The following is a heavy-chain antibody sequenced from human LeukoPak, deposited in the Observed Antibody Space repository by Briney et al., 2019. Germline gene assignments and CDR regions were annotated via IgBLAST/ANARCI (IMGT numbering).Heavy chain of an antibody. V-gene: IGHV1-2*06. CDR2: INPNSGGT. D-gene: IGHD4-23*01. CDR3: ARDRREYGGNGEHTDY. J-gene: IGHJ4*02. Sequence: ASVKVSCKASGYSFTGYYIHWVRQAPGQGLEWMGRINPNSGGTNYAQKFQGRVTMTRDTSISTAYMELSRLRSDDTAVYYCARDRREYGGNGEHTDYWGQGTLVTVSS. CDR1: GYSFTGYY.